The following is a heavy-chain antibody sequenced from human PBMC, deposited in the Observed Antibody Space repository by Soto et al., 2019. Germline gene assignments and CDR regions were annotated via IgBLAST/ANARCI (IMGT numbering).Heavy chain of an antibody. Sequence: GGSLSLSCAASGFTFDDYAMHWVRQAPGKGLEWVSGISWNSGSIGYADSVKGRFTISRDNAKNSLYLQMNSLRAEDTALYYCAKDIRLTMVRGSMDVWGQGTTVTVSS. D-gene: IGHD3-10*01. J-gene: IGHJ6*02. CDR1: GFTFDDYA. CDR3: AKDIRLTMVRGSMDV. V-gene: IGHV3-9*01. CDR2: ISWNSGSI.